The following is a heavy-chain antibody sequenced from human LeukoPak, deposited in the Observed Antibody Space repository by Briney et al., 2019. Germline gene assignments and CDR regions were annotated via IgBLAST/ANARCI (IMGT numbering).Heavy chain of an antibody. CDR1: GYSFTSYW. D-gene: IGHD5-12*01. V-gene: IGHV5-51*01. CDR3: ASHKGSGYGGYYFDY. CDR2: IYPGDSDT. Sequence: GESLQISCKGSGYSFTSYWIGWVRPMPGKGLEWMGIIYPGDSDTRYSPSFQGQVTISADKSISTAYLQWSSLKASDTAMYYCASHKGSGYGGYYFDYWGQGTLVTVSS. J-gene: IGHJ4*02.